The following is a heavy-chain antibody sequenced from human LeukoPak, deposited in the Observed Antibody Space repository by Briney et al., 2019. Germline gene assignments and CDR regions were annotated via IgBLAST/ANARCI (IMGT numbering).Heavy chain of an antibody. V-gene: IGHV3-53*01. CDR1: GFTVSSNY. Sequence: GGSLRLSCAASGFTVSSNYMSWVRQAPGKGLDWVSVIYSGGSTYYADSVKGRFTISRDNSKNTLYLQMNSLRAEDTAVYYCARGGLLWFGELSDWGQGTLVTVSS. CDR2: IYSGGST. CDR3: ARGGLLWFGELSD. J-gene: IGHJ4*02. D-gene: IGHD3-10*01.